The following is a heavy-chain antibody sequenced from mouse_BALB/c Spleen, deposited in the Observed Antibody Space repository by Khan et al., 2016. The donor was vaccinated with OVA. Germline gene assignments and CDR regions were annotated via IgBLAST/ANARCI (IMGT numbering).Heavy chain of an antibody. CDR2: INPYNGGT. D-gene: IGHD2-13*01. Sequence: EVQLQQSGPELVKPGASMKMSCKASGYSFTGYTMNWVKQSHVKNLEWIGLINPYNGGTAYNQKFRGKATLTVDKSSNTAYMELLSLTSEDSAVYYCVRAASYGDYGEAWFAYWGQGTLVTVSA. V-gene: IGHV1-37*01. J-gene: IGHJ3*01. CDR3: VRAASYGDYGEAWFAY. CDR1: GYSFTGYT.